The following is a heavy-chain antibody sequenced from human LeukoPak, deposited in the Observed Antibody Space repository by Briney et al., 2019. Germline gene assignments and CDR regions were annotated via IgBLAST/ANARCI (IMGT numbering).Heavy chain of an antibody. V-gene: IGHV1-8*01. CDR3: ASNPPNTGDFYC. D-gene: IGHD1-1*01. CDR2: MSPNSGDT. J-gene: IGHJ4*02. CDR1: GYTFTNLD. Sequence: EASVKVSCKTSGYTFTNLDINWLRQAPGQGLEWMGWMSPNSGDTGYAQKFQGRVSMTRDIFKSTAYMELSSLRSEDTAIYYCASNPPNTGDFYCWGLGTLVTVSS.